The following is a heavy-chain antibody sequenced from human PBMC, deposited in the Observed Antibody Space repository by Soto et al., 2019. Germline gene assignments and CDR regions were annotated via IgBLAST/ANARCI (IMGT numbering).Heavy chain of an antibody. V-gene: IGHV4-39*01. J-gene: IGHJ4*02. CDR1: GGSISSSSYY. CDR2: IYYSGST. CDR3: ASGGLLSII. D-gene: IGHD2-15*01. Sequence: SETLSLTCTVSGGSISSSSYYWGWIRQPPGKGLEWIGSIYYSGSTYYNPSLKSRVTISVDTSKNQFSLKLSSVTAADTAVYYCASGGLLSIIWGQGTLVTVSS.